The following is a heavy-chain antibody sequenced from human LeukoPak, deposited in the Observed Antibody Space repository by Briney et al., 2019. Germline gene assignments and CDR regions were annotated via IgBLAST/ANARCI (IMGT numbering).Heavy chain of an antibody. CDR1: GYTFTSYG. V-gene: IGHV1-69*04. J-gene: IGHJ6*02. Sequence: GASVKVSCKASGYTFTSYGISWVRQAPGQGLEWMGRIIPILGIANYAQKFQGRVTITADKSTSTAYMELSSLRSEDTAVYYCARDLERSYSGSYYYYYGMDVWGQGTTVTVSS. CDR3: ARDLERSYSGSYYYYYGMDV. D-gene: IGHD1-26*01. CDR2: IIPILGIA.